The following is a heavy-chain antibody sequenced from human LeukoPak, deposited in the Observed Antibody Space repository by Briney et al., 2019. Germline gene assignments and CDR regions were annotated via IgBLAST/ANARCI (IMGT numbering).Heavy chain of an antibody. CDR1: GLTSSSYW. D-gene: IGHD3-22*01. J-gene: IGHJ4*02. CDR3: ARGGPYYYDNSGSYYFDY. V-gene: IGHV3-74*01. CDR2: INSEDSIT. Sequence: GGSLSLSCAASGLTSSSYWTHWVRQAPGRGLVWVSHINSEDSITKYGDSVKGRLTISRDNAKNTLYLQMNSLRAEDTAVYYCARGGPYYYDNSGSYYFDYWGQGALVTVSS.